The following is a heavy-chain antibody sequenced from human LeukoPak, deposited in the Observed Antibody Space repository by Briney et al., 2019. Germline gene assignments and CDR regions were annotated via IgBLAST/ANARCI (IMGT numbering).Heavy chain of an antibody. D-gene: IGHD1-26*01. CDR1: GYTFTGYY. Sequence: ASVKVSCKASGYTFTGYYMHWVRQAPGQGLEWMGWINPNSGGTNYAQKFQGRVTMTRDTSISTAYMELGRLRSDDTAVYYCARPLPSGSRPQYYFDYWGQGTLVTVSS. CDR3: ARPLPSGSRPQYYFDY. J-gene: IGHJ4*02. V-gene: IGHV1-2*02. CDR2: INPNSGGT.